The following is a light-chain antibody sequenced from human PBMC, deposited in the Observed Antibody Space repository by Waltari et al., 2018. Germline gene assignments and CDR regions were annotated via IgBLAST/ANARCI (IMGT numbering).Light chain of an antibody. CDR2: RNN. J-gene: IGLJ3*02. Sequence: QSVLTQPPSASGTPGQRVTIACSGGSSTIESNTVNLYQQLPGTAPKLLIYRNNQRPSGVPDRFSGSKSGTSASLGISGLQSEDEADYYCAAWDDRLNGPVFGGGTKLTVL. CDR1: SSTIESNT. CDR3: AAWDDRLNGPV. V-gene: IGLV1-44*01.